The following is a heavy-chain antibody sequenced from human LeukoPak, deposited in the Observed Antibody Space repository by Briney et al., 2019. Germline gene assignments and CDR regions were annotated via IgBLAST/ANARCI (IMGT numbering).Heavy chain of an antibody. CDR1: GFTFSSYA. D-gene: IGHD3-9*01. V-gene: IGHV3-23*01. Sequence: GGSLRLSCAASGFTFSSYAMSWVRQAPGKGLEWVSAISGSGGSTYYADSVKGRFTISRDNSKNTLYLRMNSLRAEDTAVYYCAKGGYDILGYMDVWGKGTSVTVSS. J-gene: IGHJ6*03. CDR3: AKGGYDILGYMDV. CDR2: ISGSGGST.